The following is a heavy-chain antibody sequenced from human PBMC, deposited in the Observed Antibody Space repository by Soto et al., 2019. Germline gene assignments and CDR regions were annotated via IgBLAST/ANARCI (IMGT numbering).Heavy chain of an antibody. D-gene: IGHD3-22*01. CDR2: IIPIIGPA. CDR3: ARDLGTTIAGPPRRETYGWLDP. Sequence: QVQLVQSGAEVKRPGSSVKLSCKASGGTFTYYGISWVRQAPGQGLEWMGGIIPIIGPATYAQKFQGRLTITADQSPSTASMELSSLGSEDTALYYWARDLGTTIAGPPRRETYGWLDPWGQGTLVTVSS. V-gene: IGHV1-69*01. CDR1: GGTFTYYG. J-gene: IGHJ5*02.